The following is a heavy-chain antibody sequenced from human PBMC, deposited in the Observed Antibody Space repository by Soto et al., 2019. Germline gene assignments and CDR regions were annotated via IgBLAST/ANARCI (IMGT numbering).Heavy chain of an antibody. J-gene: IGHJ4*02. Sequence: GGSLRLSCAASGFNFSSYAVNWVRQAPGKGLERVTAISESGGSAYYADSVKGRFTISRDNSKNTLYLQMNSLRAEDTAVYYCAKDRASSYYDGSGYYYFDYWGQGTLVTVSS. D-gene: IGHD3-22*01. CDR1: GFNFSSYA. CDR3: AKDRASSYYDGSGYYYFDY. V-gene: IGHV3-23*01. CDR2: ISESGGSA.